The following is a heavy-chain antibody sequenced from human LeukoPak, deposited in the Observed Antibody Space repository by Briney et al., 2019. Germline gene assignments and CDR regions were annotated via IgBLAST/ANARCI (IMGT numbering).Heavy chain of an antibody. CDR1: GYTFTSYG. CDR2: IIPILGIA. CDR3: ASPRGGATLDY. J-gene: IGHJ4*02. D-gene: IGHD1-26*01. Sequence: ASVKVSCKASGYTFTSYGISWVRQAPGQGLEWMGRIIPILGIANYAQKFQGRVTITADKSTSTACMELSSLRSEDTAVYYCASPRGGATLDYWGQGTLVTVSS. V-gene: IGHV1-69*04.